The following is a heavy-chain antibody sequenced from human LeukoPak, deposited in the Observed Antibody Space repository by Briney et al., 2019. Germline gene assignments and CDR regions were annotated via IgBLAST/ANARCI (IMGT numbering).Heavy chain of an antibody. V-gene: IGHV3-30*02. CDR2: IRYNGSNK. D-gene: IGHD3-22*01. Sequence: PGGSLRLSCAASGFTFSSYGMHWVRQAPGKGLEWVAFIRYNGSNKYYADSVKGRFTISRDNSKNTLYLQMNSLRAEDTAVYYCASMAGGYYYDSSGYYYGQGDVARWFDPWGQGTLVTVSS. CDR1: GFTFSSYG. J-gene: IGHJ5*02. CDR3: ASMAGGYYYDSSGYYYGQGDVARWFDP.